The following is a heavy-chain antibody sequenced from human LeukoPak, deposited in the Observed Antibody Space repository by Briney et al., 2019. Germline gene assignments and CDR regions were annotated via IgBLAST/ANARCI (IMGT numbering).Heavy chain of an antibody. J-gene: IGHJ4*02. D-gene: IGHD5-12*01. CDR1: GFTFSYYA. Sequence: GGSLRLSCAASGFTFSYYAMHWVRQAPGKGLEWVAVISHDGSYTSYGDSVKGRFTITRDNSKNTVFLQMNSLRAEDTAVYYCAKHRGRYSGYGSFDYWGQGTLVTVSS. V-gene: IGHV3-30*18. CDR3: AKHRGRYSGYGSFDY. CDR2: ISHDGSYT.